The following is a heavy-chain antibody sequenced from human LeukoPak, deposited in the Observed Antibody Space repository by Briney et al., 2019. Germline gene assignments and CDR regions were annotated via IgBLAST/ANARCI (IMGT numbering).Heavy chain of an antibody. CDR3: ARRYDFWSGYPPPLDY. CDR1: GVSISSSYSY. CDR2: INHSGST. D-gene: IGHD3-3*01. Sequence: PSETLSLTCTVSGVSISSSYSYWGWIRQPPGKGLEWIGEINHSGSTNYNPSLKSRVTISVDTSKKQFSLKLSSVTAADTAVYYCARRYDFWSGYPPPLDYWGQGTLVTVSS. J-gene: IGHJ4*02. V-gene: IGHV4-39*07.